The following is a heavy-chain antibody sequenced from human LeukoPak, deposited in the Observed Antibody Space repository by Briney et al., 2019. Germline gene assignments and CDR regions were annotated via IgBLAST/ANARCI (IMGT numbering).Heavy chain of an antibody. J-gene: IGHJ4*01. Sequence: PGGSLRLSCAVSGFTFTSYWMNWVRQAPGKGLEWVASIRQDGSEKSYADSVKGRFTISRDNTKNSLYLQMSSLRAEDTAVYYCARDGTAAGLYFDLWGPGPLVTVSS. D-gene: IGHD6-13*01. CDR3: ARDGTAAGLYFDL. CDR1: GFTFTSYW. V-gene: IGHV3-7*01. CDR2: IRQDGSEK.